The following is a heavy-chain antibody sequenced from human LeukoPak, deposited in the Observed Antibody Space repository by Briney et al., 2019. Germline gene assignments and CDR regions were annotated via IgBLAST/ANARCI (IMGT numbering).Heavy chain of an antibody. V-gene: IGHV1-2*02. D-gene: IGHD6-13*01. CDR3: ARVGAAAGTPFDY. Sequence: ASVKVSCKASGYTFTGYYMHWVRQAPGLGLEWMGWINPNSGGTNYAQKFQGRVTMTRDTSISTAYMELSRLRSDDTAVYYCARVGAAAGTPFDYWGQGTLVTVSS. J-gene: IGHJ4*02. CDR2: INPNSGGT. CDR1: GYTFTGYY.